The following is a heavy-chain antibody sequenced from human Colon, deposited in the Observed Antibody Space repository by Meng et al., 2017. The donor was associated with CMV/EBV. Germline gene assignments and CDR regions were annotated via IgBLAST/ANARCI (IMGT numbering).Heavy chain of an antibody. V-gene: IGHV1-2*07. CDR2: INPNTGDT. Sequence: ASVKVSCKGFGSTVNGYYLHWVRQAPGQGLEWMGWINPNTGDTNYVDKFQGRVTITTAYMELSNLRSDDTAVYYCARGGLVYDIDVLIPNDAFALWGQGTKVTVS. CDR3: ARGGLVYDIDVLIPNDAFAL. J-gene: IGHJ3*01. CDR1: GSTVNGYY. D-gene: IGHD2/OR15-2a*01.